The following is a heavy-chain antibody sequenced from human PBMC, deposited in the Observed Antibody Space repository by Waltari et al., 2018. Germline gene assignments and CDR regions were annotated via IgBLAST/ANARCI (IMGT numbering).Heavy chain of an antibody. V-gene: IGHV4-4*02. Sequence: QVQLQESGPGLVKPSETLSITCAVSGGPISRRNWGRWVRPPPGKGLAWIGEISHSGSTNYNPSLKSRVTISVDKSKNQFSLKLSSVTAADTAVYYCATGSDYVWRGWGQGTLVTVSS. D-gene: IGHD3-16*01. CDR1: GGPISRRNW. J-gene: IGHJ4*02. CDR2: ISHSGST. CDR3: ATGSDYVWRG.